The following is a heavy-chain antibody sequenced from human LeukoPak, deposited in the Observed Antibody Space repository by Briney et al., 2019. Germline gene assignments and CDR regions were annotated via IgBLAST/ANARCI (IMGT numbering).Heavy chain of an antibody. CDR3: ARDLGGIYFDY. V-gene: IGHV4-59*01. CDR2: IHFSGST. D-gene: IGHD1-26*01. J-gene: IGHJ4*02. Sequence: PSETLSLTCTVSDVSISGYYWSWIRQPPGKGLEWIGSIHFSGSTNYNPSLRSRVTISVDTSKNQLSLKLSSVTAADTAVYYCARDLGGIYFDYWGQGTLVTVSS. CDR1: DVSISGYY.